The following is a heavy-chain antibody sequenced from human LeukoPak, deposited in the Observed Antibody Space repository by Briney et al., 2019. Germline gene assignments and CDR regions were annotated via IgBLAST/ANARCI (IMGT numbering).Heavy chain of an antibody. CDR3: ARGNTDSTFDY. J-gene: IGHJ4*02. D-gene: IGHD3-22*01. V-gene: IGHV4-34*01. CDR2: INHSGST. Sequence: NPGGSLRLSCAASGFTFSSYDMNWIRQPPGKGLEWIGEINHSGSTNYNPSLKSRVTISVDTSKNQFSLKLSSVTAADTAVYYCARGNTDSTFDYWGQGTLVTVSS. CDR1: GFTFSSYD.